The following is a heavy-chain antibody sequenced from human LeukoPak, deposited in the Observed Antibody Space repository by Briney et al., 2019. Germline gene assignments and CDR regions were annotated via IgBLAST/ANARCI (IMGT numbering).Heavy chain of an antibody. CDR1: GGSISSNTYY. D-gene: IGHD6-19*01. CDR2: IYYSGST. V-gene: IGHV4-39*01. Sequence: NPSETLSLTCTVSGGSISSNTYYWGWIRQPPGKGLEWIGSIYYSGSTYYNPSLKSRVTISVDTSKNQFSLKLSSVTAADTAVYYCARQKQWLVRGYFDYWGQGTLVTVSS. CDR3: ARQKQWLVRGYFDY. J-gene: IGHJ4*02.